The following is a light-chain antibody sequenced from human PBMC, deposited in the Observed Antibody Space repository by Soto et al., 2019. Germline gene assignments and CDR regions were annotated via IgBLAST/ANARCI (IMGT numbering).Light chain of an antibody. Sequence: QSELTQPASVTGSPGQSLTISCIGTSNNVGGYNYVSWYQQHPGKAPKLMIYDVSNRPSGVSNRFSGSKSGNTASLTISGLQAEYEADYYCSSYTSSSTLYVFGTGTKVTVL. CDR1: SNNVGGYNY. CDR3: SSYTSSSTLYV. V-gene: IGLV2-14*01. CDR2: DVS. J-gene: IGLJ1*01.